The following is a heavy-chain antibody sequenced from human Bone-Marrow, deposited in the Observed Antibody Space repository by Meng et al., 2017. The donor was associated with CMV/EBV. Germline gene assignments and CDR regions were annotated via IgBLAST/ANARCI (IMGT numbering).Heavy chain of an antibody. Sequence: SETLSLTCTVSGGSISSSSYYWGWIRQPPGKGLEWIGSIYYSGSTYYNPSLMSRVTISVDTSKNQFSLKLSSVTAADTAVYYCARTYDFWSGLPFDYWGQGTLVTVSS. CDR1: GGSISSSSYY. D-gene: IGHD3-3*01. CDR2: IYYSGST. J-gene: IGHJ4*02. CDR3: ARTYDFWSGLPFDY. V-gene: IGHV4-39*01.